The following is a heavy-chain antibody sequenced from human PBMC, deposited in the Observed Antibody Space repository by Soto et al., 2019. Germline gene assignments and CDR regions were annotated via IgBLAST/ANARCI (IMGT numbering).Heavy chain of an antibody. J-gene: IGHJ6*02. CDR2: INTAGSTK. CDR3: ARAECSSPDCLTAYYSYGLDV. CDR1: GFTFSNFE. D-gene: IGHD3-9*01. Sequence: LRLSCAASGFTFSNFEMHWVRQAPGKGLEWVSYINTAGSTKYYAESVKGRFTISRDNARNSLFLQMNSLRAEDTAVYYCARAECSSPDCLTAYYSYGLDVWGQGSTVTVSS. V-gene: IGHV3-48*03.